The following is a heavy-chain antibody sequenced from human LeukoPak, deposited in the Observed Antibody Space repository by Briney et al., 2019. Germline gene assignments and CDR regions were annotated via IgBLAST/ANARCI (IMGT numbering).Heavy chain of an antibody. CDR1: GFTFSSYS. CDR2: ISSSSSYI. Sequence: GGSLRLSCAASGFTFSSYSMNWVRQAPGKGLEWVSSISSSSSYIYYADSVKGRSTISRDNAKNSLYLQMNSLRAEDTAVYYCASKIAAAGRLFDYWGQGTLVTVSS. D-gene: IGHD6-13*01. V-gene: IGHV3-21*01. J-gene: IGHJ4*02. CDR3: ASKIAAAGRLFDY.